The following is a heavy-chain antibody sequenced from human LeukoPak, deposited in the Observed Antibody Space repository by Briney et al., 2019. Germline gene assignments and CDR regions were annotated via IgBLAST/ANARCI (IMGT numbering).Heavy chain of an antibody. Sequence: PGGSLRLSCAASGFSFSSYGMSWVCQAPGKGLEWVAVISYDGSNKYYADSVKGRFTISRDNSKNTLYLQMNSLRAEDTAVYYCARDSYGMDVWGQGTTVTVSS. J-gene: IGHJ6*02. CDR2: ISYDGSNK. V-gene: IGHV3-30*03. CDR3: ARDSYGMDV. CDR1: GFSFSSYG.